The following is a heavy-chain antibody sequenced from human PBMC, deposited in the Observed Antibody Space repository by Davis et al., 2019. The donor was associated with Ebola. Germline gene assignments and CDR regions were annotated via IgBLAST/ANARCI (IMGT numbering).Heavy chain of an antibody. D-gene: IGHD4-17*01. V-gene: IGHV4-59*01. CDR3: ARGNYGDYIDLYYYNMDV. J-gene: IGHJ6*02. CDR2: IYYSGST. Sequence: SSTLSLTCTVSGGSISSYYWSWIRQPTGKGLEWIGYIYYSGSTHYNPSLKSRATISVDTSRNQFSLRLSSVTAAETAVNYCARGNYGDYIDLYYYNMDVGGQGTTITVSS. CDR1: GGSISSYY.